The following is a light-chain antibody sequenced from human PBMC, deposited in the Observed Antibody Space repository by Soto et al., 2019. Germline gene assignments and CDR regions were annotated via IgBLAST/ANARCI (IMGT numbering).Light chain of an antibody. CDR1: QSVRTY. V-gene: IGKV3-11*01. J-gene: IGKJ5*01. CDR2: DAS. CDR3: QQRNSWPPIT. Sequence: EIVLAQSPVTLPLSPGVRAPIFCRASQSVRTYLAWYQVKPCQAPRLLIYDASSRASGVPARFSGSGSGTDFTLTISSLEPEDFALYYCQQRNSWPPITFGQGTRLEIK.